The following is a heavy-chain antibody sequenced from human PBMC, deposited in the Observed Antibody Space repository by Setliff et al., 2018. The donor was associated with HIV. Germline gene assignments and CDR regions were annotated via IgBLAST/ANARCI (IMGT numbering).Heavy chain of an antibody. CDR2: IIPLVTIA. V-gene: IGHV1-69*10. J-gene: IGHJ6*03. CDR1: GDTFSTYA. D-gene: IGHD3-16*02. Sequence: GASVKVSCKASGDTFSTYAITWVRQAPGQGLEWMGGIIPLVTIANYAQKFQGRVTIAADEFTSTAYMELSSLRSEDTAVYYCVRGGQYYRSTYYYYYMDVWGKGTTVTVSS. CDR3: VRGGQYYRSTYYYYYMDV.